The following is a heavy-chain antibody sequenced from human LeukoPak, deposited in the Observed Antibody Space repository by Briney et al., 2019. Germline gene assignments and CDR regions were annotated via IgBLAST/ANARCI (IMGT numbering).Heavy chain of an antibody. CDR3: ATGQDSGSTYYFDD. J-gene: IGHJ4*02. CDR2: IKKDGSEK. Sequence: PGGSLRLSCAASGFTFSRYWMGWVRQAPGKGPEWVANIKKDGSEKYYVDSVKGRFTISRDNAQNSLYLQMNSLRAEDTAVYYCATGQDSGSTYYFDDWGQGNLVTVSS. V-gene: IGHV3-7*01. CDR1: GFTFSRYW. D-gene: IGHD1-26*01.